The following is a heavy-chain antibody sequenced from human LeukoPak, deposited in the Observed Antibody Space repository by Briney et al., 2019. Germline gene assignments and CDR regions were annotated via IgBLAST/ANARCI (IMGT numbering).Heavy chain of an antibody. V-gene: IGHV1-18*04. CDR1: GFTFIDYS. D-gene: IGHD2-2*01. Sequence: ASVKVSCKASGFTFIDYSLHWLRQAPGQGLEWMASISVYNGNTNYAQKLQGRVTMTADTSTTTAYMELRSLRSDDTAVYYCARGYCSSATCRHFDYWGQGALVTVSS. J-gene: IGHJ4*02. CDR3: ARGYCSSATCRHFDY. CDR2: ISVYNGNT.